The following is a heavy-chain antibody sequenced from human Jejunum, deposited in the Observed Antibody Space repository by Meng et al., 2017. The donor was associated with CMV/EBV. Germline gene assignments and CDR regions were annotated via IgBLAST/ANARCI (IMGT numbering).Heavy chain of an antibody. Sequence: YTFSGDYVHWVRKAPGQGLEWMGGVNPNSGDTDYEQNFQGRVTMTREPSISTAYMELSGLRSDDTAVYYCARDGVLCGDTSCRGFYSWGQGTLVTVSS. CDR3: ARDGVLCGDTSCRGFYS. V-gene: IGHV1-2*02. CDR1: YTFSGDY. J-gene: IGHJ5*02. CDR2: VNPNSGDT. D-gene: IGHD2-21*01.